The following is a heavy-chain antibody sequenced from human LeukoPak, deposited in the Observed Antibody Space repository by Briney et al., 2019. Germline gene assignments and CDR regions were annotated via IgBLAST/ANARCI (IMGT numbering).Heavy chain of an antibody. CDR2: INHSGST. CDR3: ASGLGNIVVVVAATHFAY. CDR1: GGSFSGYY. D-gene: IGHD2-15*01. V-gene: IGHV4-34*01. J-gene: IGHJ4*02. Sequence: SETLSLTCAVYGGSFSGYYWSWIRQPPGKGLEWIGEINHSGSTNYNPSLKSRVTISVDTSKNQFSLKLSSVTAPDTAVYYCASGLGNIVVVVAATHFAYWGQGTLVTVSS.